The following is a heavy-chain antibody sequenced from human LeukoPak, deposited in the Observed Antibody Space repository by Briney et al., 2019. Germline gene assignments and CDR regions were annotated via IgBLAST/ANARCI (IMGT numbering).Heavy chain of an antibody. CDR3: AREGWLQSIDY. J-gene: IGHJ4*02. Sequence: GASVKVSCKASGYTFTSYYMHWVRQAPGQRLEWMGIINPSGDSTSYPQKFQGRVTMTRDTSTSTVYMELSSLRSEGTAVYYCAREGWLQSIDYWGQGTLVTVSS. D-gene: IGHD5-24*01. CDR2: INPSGDST. V-gene: IGHV1-46*01. CDR1: GYTFTSYY.